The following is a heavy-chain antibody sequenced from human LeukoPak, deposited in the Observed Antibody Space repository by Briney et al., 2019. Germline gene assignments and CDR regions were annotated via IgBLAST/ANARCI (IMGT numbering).Heavy chain of an antibody. V-gene: IGHV3-21*01. J-gene: IGHJ5*02. D-gene: IGHD1-1*01. CDR3: ARSFISWNDGGWFDP. CDR1: GFTFSHYT. Sequence: GGSLRLSCTASGFTFSHYTINWVRQAPGKGLECVSSISSTSSYISYADSVKGRFTISRDDAKNSVYLRMNSLRAEDTAVYYCARSFISWNDGGWFDPWGQGTLVTVSS. CDR2: ISSTSSYI.